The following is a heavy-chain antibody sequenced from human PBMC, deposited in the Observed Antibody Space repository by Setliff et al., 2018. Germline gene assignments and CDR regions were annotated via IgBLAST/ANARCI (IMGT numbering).Heavy chain of an antibody. CDR1: GGSFTPYY. V-gene: IGHV4-59*01. CDR2: VYYSGTA. D-gene: IGHD5-12*01. Sequence: PSETLSLTCTGSGGSFTPYYWSWIRQPPGKGLEWIGYVYYSGTAYYNPSLKSRVTVIVDTSKNQFSLRLSSVTAADTAVYYCARGGTFRYFDYWGQGTPVTVSS. CDR3: ARGGTFRYFDY. J-gene: IGHJ4*02.